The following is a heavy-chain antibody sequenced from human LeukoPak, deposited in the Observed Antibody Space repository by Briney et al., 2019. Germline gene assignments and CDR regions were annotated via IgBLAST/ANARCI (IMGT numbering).Heavy chain of an antibody. CDR2: ITWNSGSI. D-gene: IGHD2-2*01. CDR3: AKDIGSTGWYYFDH. CDR1: RFTFHDYA. Sequence: GGSLRLSCAASRFTFHDYAMHWVRQAPGKGLEWVSGITWNSGSIGYADSAKGRFTISRDNAKNSLYLQMNSLRAEDMALYYCAKDIGSTGWYYFDHWGQGTLVTVSS. J-gene: IGHJ4*02. V-gene: IGHV3-9*03.